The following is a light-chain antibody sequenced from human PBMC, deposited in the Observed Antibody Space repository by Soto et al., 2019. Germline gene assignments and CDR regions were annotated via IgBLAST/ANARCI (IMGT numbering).Light chain of an antibody. CDR3: SSYTSRSTLV. J-gene: IGLJ3*02. Sequence: QSVLTQPPSMSGAPGQRVTLSCTGSSSNIGAGYDVHWYQHLPGTAPKLLLFGNNNRPSGVPDRFSGSKSGNTASLTISGLQAEDEADYHCSSYTSRSTLVFGGGTKLTVL. CDR1: SSNIGAGYD. CDR2: GNN. V-gene: IGLV1-40*01.